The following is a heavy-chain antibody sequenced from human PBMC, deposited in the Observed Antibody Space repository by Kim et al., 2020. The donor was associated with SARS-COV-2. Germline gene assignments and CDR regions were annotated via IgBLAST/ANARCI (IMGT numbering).Heavy chain of an antibody. CDR2: INTNTGNP. J-gene: IGHJ2*01. CDR3: AILAAAGHWYFDL. Sequence: ASVKVSCKASGYTFTSYAMNWVRQAPGQGLEWMGWINTNTGNPTYAQGFTGRFVFSLDTSVSTAYLQISSLKAEDTAVYYCAILAAAGHWYFDLWGRGTLVTVSS. D-gene: IGHD6-13*01. CDR1: GYTFTSYA. V-gene: IGHV7-4-1*02.